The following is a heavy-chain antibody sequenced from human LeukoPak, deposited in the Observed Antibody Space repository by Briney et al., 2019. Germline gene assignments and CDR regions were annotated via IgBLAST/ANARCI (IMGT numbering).Heavy chain of an antibody. Sequence: PGGSLRLSCAASGFTFSNAWLSWVRQAPGKGLEWVGRIKSKKFGETTDYAASVKGRFTISRDDSMNTLYLQMNSLNTEDTAVYYCTASDTPGADYWGQGTLLTVSS. J-gene: IGHJ4*02. CDR3: TASDTPGADY. CDR2: IKSKKFGETT. D-gene: IGHD5-18*01. CDR1: GFTFSNAW. V-gene: IGHV3-15*01.